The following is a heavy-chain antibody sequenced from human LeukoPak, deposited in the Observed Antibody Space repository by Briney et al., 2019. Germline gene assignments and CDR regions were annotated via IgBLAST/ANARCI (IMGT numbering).Heavy chain of an antibody. D-gene: IGHD3-10*01. Sequence: PGGSLRLSCAASGFTFSSYWMSWVRQAPGKGLEWVANIKQDGSEKYYVDSVKGRFTISRDNAKNSLYLQMNSLRAEDTAVYYCARDMGAGYYYGSGSYSYWGQGTLVTVSS. CDR1: GFTFSSYW. CDR3: ARDMGAGYYYGSGSYSY. J-gene: IGHJ4*02. CDR2: IKQDGSEK. V-gene: IGHV3-7*01.